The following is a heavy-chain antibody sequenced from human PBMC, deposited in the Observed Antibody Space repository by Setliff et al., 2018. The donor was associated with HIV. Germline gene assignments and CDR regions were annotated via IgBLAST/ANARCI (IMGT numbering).Heavy chain of an antibody. J-gene: IGHJ4*02. Sequence: ASVKVSCKASGYTFTGYYIHWVRQAPGQGLEWMGRIYPSSGGTNFAQKFRGRVTMTRDTSISTAYMELNSLKSEDTAIYYCAREPPRRRGTVAEDYWGQGTLVTVSS. V-gene: IGHV1-2*06. CDR1: GYTFTGYY. D-gene: IGHD1-26*01. CDR3: AREPPRRRGTVAEDY. CDR2: IYPSSGGT.